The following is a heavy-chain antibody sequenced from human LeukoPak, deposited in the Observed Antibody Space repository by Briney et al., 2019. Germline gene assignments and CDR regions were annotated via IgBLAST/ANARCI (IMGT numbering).Heavy chain of an antibody. CDR3: ARVFKKGYYDSSGNIDY. CDR1: GGSISSGDYY. J-gene: IGHJ4*02. D-gene: IGHD3-22*01. CDR2: IYYSGST. Sequence: TLSLTCTVSGGSISSGDYYWSWIRQPPGKGLEWIGYIYYSGSTYYNPSLKSRVTISVDTSENQFSLKLSSVTAADTAVYYCARVFKKGYYDSSGNIDYWGQGTLVTVSS. V-gene: IGHV4-30-4*01.